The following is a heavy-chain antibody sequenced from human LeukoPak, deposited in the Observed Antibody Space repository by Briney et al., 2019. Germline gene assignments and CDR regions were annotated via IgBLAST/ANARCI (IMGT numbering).Heavy chain of an antibody. V-gene: IGHV3-7*01. CDR2: IKEEGGEK. J-gene: IGHJ4*02. Sequence: SGGSLRLSWAASGFIFSNYWMTWVRHAPGKGLEWVATIKEEGGEKYYVDSVKSRFTISRDNAKNSLSLQMSSLRAEDTAVYYCARDRNTDFWSGYYTNYFDYWGQGTLVTVSS. D-gene: IGHD3-3*01. CDR3: ARDRNTDFWSGYYTNYFDY. CDR1: GFIFSNYW.